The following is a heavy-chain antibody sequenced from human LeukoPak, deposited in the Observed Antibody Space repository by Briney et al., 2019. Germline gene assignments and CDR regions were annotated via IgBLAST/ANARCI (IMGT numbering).Heavy chain of an antibody. CDR1: GYTFTSYY. CDR2: IKPSGGST. J-gene: IGHJ4*02. CDR3: AREGYYGSGSYYNPIDY. D-gene: IGHD3-10*01. Sequence: ASVKVSCKASGYTFTSYYMHWVRQAPGQGREWMGMIKPSGGSTSYAQKFQGRVTMSRDMSTSTVYMELSSLRSEDTAVYYCAREGYYGSGSYYNPIDYWGQGTLVTVSS. V-gene: IGHV1-46*01.